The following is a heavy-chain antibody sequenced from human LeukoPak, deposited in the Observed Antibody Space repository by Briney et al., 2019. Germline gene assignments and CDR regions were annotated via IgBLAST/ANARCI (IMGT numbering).Heavy chain of an antibody. CDR3: AKKDDYDGRLY. Sequence: GGSLRLSCAASGFTFSSYSMTWARQAPGKGLEWVSSISSSSSYIYYADSVKGRFTISRDNSKNTLYLQMNSLRAEDTAVYYCAKKDDYDGRLYWGQGTLVTVSS. V-gene: IGHV3-21*04. CDR2: ISSSSSYI. D-gene: IGHD3-22*01. CDR1: GFTFSSYS. J-gene: IGHJ4*02.